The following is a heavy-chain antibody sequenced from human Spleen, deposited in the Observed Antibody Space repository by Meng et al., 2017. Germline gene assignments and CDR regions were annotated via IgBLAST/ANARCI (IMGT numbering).Heavy chain of an antibody. CDR1: GFTFSSYS. Sequence: GGSLRLSCAASGFTFSSYSMNWVRQAPGKGLEWVSSISSSSSYIYYADSVKGRFTISRDNAKNSLYLQMNSLRAEDTAVYYCARDGAYYDILTGLRTNYYYGMDVWGQGTTVTVSS. J-gene: IGHJ6*02. V-gene: IGHV3-21*01. CDR3: ARDGAYYDILTGLRTNYYYGMDV. D-gene: IGHD3-9*01. CDR2: ISSSSSYI.